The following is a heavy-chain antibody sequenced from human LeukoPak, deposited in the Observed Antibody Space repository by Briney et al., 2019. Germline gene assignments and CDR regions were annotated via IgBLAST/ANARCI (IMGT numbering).Heavy chain of an antibody. J-gene: IGHJ4*02. V-gene: IGHV1-69*05. CDR3: ARDPGYSSGWYLDY. CDR2: IIPIFGTA. CDR1: GGTFSSYA. Sequence: SVKVSCKASGGTFSSYAISWVRQAPGQGLEWMGRIIPIFGTANYGQKFQGRVTITTDESTSTAYMELSSLRSEDTAVYYCARDPGYSSGWYLDYWGQGTLVTVSS. D-gene: IGHD6-19*01.